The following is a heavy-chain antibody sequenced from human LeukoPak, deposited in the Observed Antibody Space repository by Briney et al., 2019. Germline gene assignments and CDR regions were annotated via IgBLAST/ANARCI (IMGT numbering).Heavy chain of an antibody. J-gene: IGHJ5*02. CDR1: GFTFSSYG. D-gene: IGHD3-10*01. CDR2: IWYDGSNK. CDR3: ARDMITMVRGVPYNWFDP. V-gene: IGHV3-33*01. Sequence: TGRSLRLSRAASGFTFSSYGMHWVRQAPGKGLEWVAVIWYDGSNKYYADSVKGRFTISRDNSKNTLYLQMNSLRAEDTAVYYCARDMITMVRGVPYNWFDPWGQGTLVTVSS.